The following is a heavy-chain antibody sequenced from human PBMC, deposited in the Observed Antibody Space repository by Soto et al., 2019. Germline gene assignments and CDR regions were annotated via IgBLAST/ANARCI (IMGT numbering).Heavy chain of an antibody. J-gene: IGHJ4*02. CDR1: GYIFTSFG. CDR3: SRGSSMLRGVRPIDY. Sequence: GASVKVSWKASGYIFTSFGINWVRQAPGQGFEWMGWISGDNGNTNYAQKFQGRVTVTTERSTTTVFMELRSLRSDDTAVYYCSRGSSMLRGVRPIDYWGQGTLVTVSS. D-gene: IGHD3-10*01. V-gene: IGHV1-18*01. CDR2: ISGDNGNT.